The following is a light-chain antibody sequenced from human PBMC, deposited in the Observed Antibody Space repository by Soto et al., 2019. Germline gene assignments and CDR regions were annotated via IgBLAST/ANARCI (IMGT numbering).Light chain of an antibody. CDR2: EVS. Sequence: QSALTQPPSASGSPGQSVTISCTGTSSDVGGYNYVSWYQQHPGKAPKLMIYEVSKRPSGVPDRFSGSKSGNTASLTVSGLQAEDEADYYWSSCAGSNNLVFGGGTKLTVL. J-gene: IGLJ3*02. CDR3: SSCAGSNNLV. CDR1: SSDVGGYNY. V-gene: IGLV2-8*01.